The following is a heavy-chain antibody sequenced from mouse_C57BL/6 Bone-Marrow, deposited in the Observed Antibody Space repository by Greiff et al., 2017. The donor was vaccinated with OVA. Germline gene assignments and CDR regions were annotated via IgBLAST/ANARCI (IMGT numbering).Heavy chain of an antibody. J-gene: IGHJ3*01. CDR1: GFTFSSYA. D-gene: IGHD2-3*01. CDR2: ISDGGSYT. CDR3: ARGGYYLFAY. V-gene: IGHV5-4*01. Sequence: EVHLVESGGGLVKPGGSLKLSCAASGFTFSSYAMSWVRQTPEKRLEWVATISDGGSYTYYPDNVKGRFTISRDNAKNNLYLQMSHLKSEDTAMDYCARGGYYLFAYWGQGTLVTVSA.